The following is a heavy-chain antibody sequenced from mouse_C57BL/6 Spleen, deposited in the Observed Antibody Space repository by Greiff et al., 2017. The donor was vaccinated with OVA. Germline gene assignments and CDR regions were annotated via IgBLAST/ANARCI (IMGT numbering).Heavy chain of an antibody. CDR1: GFTFSDYG. CDR3: ARAYRGDY. Sequence: EVQLVESGGGLVKPGGSLKLSCAASGFTFSDYGMHWVRQAPEKGLEWVAYISSGSSTIYYADTVKGRFTISRDNAKNTLFLQMTSLRSEDTAMYYCARAYRGDYWGQGTTLTVSS. J-gene: IGHJ2*01. D-gene: IGHD6-5*01. CDR2: ISSGSSTI. V-gene: IGHV5-17*01.